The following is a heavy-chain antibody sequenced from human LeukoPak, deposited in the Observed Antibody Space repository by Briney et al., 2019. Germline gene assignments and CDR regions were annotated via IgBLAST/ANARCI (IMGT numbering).Heavy chain of an antibody. V-gene: IGHV4-30-4*01. CDR3: ARLEQQLAFDY. CDR1: GGSISSGDYY. J-gene: IGHJ4*02. Sequence: SQTLSLTCTVSGGSISSGDYYWGWIRQPPGKGLEWTGYIYYSGSTYYNPSLKSRVTISVDTSKNQFSLKLSSVTAADTAVYYCARLEQQLAFDYWGQGTLVTVSS. D-gene: IGHD6-13*01. CDR2: IYYSGST.